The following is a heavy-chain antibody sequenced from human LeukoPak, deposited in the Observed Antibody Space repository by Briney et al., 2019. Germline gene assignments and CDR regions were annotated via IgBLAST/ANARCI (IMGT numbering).Heavy chain of an antibody. Sequence: ASVKVSCKASGYTFTSYYMHWVRQAPGQGLEWMGIIDPSGGSTSYAQKFQGRATMTRDTSTSTVYMELSSLRSEDTAVYYCARDTPRDYYDSSGYYSALGYWGQGTLVTVSS. CDR2: IDPSGGST. CDR1: GYTFTSYY. CDR3: ARDTPRDYYDSSGYYSALGY. J-gene: IGHJ4*02. D-gene: IGHD3-22*01. V-gene: IGHV1-46*01.